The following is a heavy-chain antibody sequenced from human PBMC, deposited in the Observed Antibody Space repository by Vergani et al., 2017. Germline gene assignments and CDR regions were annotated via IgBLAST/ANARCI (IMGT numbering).Heavy chain of an antibody. Sequence: EVQLVESGGGLVQPGGSLRLSCAASGFTFSSYSMNWVRQAPGKGLEWVSYISSSSSTIYYADSVKGRFTISRDNAKNTLYLQMNSLIAEDTAVYYCAKTSLVVVMDAFDMWSQGTMVTVSS. CDR2: ISSSSSTI. CDR1: GFTFSSYS. CDR3: AKTSLVVVMDAFDM. J-gene: IGHJ3*02. D-gene: IGHD3-22*01. V-gene: IGHV3-48*01.